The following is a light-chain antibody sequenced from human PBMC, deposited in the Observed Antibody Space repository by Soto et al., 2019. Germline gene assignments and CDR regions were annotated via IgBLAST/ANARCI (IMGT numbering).Light chain of an antibody. CDR1: SSDVGAYND. Sequence: QSALTQPPSASGSPGQSVTISCTGTSSDVGAYNDVSWYQQHAGKAPKLVIYEVTKRPSGVPDRFTGSKSANTASLTVSGLQDEDEADYYCSSFAARNTWVFGGGTKLTVL. CDR2: EVT. V-gene: IGLV2-8*01. CDR3: SSFAARNTWV. J-gene: IGLJ3*02.